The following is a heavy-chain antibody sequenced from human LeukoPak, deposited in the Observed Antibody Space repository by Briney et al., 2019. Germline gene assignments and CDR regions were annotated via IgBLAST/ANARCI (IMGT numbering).Heavy chain of an antibody. CDR3: ARGQRWSSTSCYYY. CDR2: IIPIFGTA. CDR1: GGTFSRYA. J-gene: IGHJ4*02. Sequence: ASVKVSCKASGGTFSRYAISWVRQAPGQGLEWMGGIIPIFGTANYAQKFQGRVTITTDESTSTDYMELSSLRSEDTAVYYCARGQRWSSTSCYYYWGQGTLVTVSS. V-gene: IGHV1-69*05. D-gene: IGHD2-2*01.